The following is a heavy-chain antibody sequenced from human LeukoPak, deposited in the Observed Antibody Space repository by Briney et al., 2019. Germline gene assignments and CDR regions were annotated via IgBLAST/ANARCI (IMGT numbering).Heavy chain of an antibody. CDR3: ARRYRSSGWYHY. D-gene: IGHD6-19*01. J-gene: IGHJ4*02. CDR2: IKQEGIEK. V-gene: IGHV3-7*01. Sequence: GGSLRLSCAASGFAFSNYWMSWVRQAPGKGLEWVANIKQEGIEKYYVDSVKGRFTISRDNAKNSLYLQMNSLRAEDTAVYYCARRYRSSGWYHYWGQGTLVTVSS. CDR1: GFAFSNYW.